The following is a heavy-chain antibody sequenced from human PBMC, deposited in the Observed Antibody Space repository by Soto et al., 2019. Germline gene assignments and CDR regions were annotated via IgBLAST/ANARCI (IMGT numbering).Heavy chain of an antibody. CDR1: GGSISSYY. D-gene: IGHD4-17*01. CDR3: ARRIYGDYDSWFDP. CDR2: IYYSGSP. J-gene: IGHJ5*02. Sequence: PSETLSLTCTVSGGSISSYYWSWIRQPPGKGLEWIGYIYYSGSPKYNPSLKSRVTISLDTSKNQFSLNLSSVTAADTAVYYCARRIYGDYDSWFDPWGQGTLVTVSS. V-gene: IGHV4-59*08.